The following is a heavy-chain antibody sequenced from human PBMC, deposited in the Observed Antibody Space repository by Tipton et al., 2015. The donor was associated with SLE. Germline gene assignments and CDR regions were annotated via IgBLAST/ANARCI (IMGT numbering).Heavy chain of an antibody. CDR3: ARSPYSGSGSFRTYYFDI. CDR2: LYSAGSS. Sequence: AVSGFTFSSFAMAWVRQAPGKGLEWVSILYSAGSSYQADSVRGRFSISRDTSRDTLYLQMHSLTAEDTAIYYCARSPYSGSGSFRTYYFDIWGQGTLVTVSS. J-gene: IGHJ4*02. D-gene: IGHD3-10*01. CDR1: GFTFSSFA. V-gene: IGHV3-23*03.